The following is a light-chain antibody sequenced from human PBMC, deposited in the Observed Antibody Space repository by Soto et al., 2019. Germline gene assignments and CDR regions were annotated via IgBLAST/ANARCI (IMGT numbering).Light chain of an antibody. Sequence: EIVLTQSPATLALSPGERATLSCRASQSGISLLAWYQQKAVHPPRLLIYFSSTRATVIPARFSGSGSGTEFTLTISSLQAEDFAVYYCQQYNNWPPYTLGQGTKVDIK. CDR3: QQYNNWPPYT. V-gene: IGKV3-15*01. CDR1: QSGISL. CDR2: FSS. J-gene: IGKJ2*01.